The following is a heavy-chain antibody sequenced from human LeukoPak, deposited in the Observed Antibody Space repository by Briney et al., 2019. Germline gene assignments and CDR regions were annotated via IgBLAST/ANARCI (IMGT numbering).Heavy chain of an antibody. CDR3: ARVARAAGHYYFDY. CDR1: GGSISNYY. D-gene: IGHD6-13*01. CDR2: IYYSGSS. Sequence: SETLSLTCTVSGGSISNYYWTWTRQPPGKGLEWIGNIYYSGSSNYSPSLRSRVTISVDTSKNQFSLNLSSVTAADTAVYYCARVARAAGHYYFDYWGQGTLVTVSS. V-gene: IGHV4-59*01. J-gene: IGHJ4*02.